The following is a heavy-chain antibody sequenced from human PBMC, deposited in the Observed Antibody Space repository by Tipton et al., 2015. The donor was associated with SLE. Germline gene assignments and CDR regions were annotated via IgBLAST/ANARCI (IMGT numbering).Heavy chain of an antibody. CDR2: IKHDGSQQ. D-gene: IGHD1-26*01. V-gene: IGHV3-7*01. J-gene: IGHJ4*02. CDR1: GFTFSDYW. Sequence: SLRLSCVGSGFTFSDYWMTWVRQVPGMGLEWVALIKHDGSQQDYVDSVKGRFTIFRDNAKNSLYLQMNSLRAEDTAIYYCATKRLLGATRDYWGQGTLVTVSS. CDR3: ATKRLLGATRDY.